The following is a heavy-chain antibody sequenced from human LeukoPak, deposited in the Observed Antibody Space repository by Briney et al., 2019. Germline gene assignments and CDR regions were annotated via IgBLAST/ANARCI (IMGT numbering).Heavy chain of an antibody. J-gene: IGHJ6*03. Sequence: SGPTLVNPTQTLTLTCTFSGFSLSTSGVGVGWIRQPPGKALEWLALVHWDDDERYRPSLKSRLTITKDTSKSQVVLTMTNMGPVDTATYYCTRGITIVPSYYYMDVWGKGTTVTVSS. V-gene: IGHV2-5*02. CDR1: GFSLSTSGVG. CDR2: VHWDDDE. D-gene: IGHD3-9*01. CDR3: TRGITIVPSYYYMDV.